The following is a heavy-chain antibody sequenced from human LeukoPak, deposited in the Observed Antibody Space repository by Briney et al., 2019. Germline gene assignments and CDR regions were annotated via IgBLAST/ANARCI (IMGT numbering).Heavy chain of an antibody. V-gene: IGHV3-21*01. Sequence: GGSLRLSCVASGFSISTHTLNWLRQAPGKGLEWLSAISGSSSDIFYADSLKGRFTISRDNAKNSLYLQMNTLRAEDTAVYYCTRDAYSINYYYSGMDVWGQGTTVIVSS. CDR2: ISGSSSDI. J-gene: IGHJ6*02. D-gene: IGHD4-11*01. CDR1: GFSISTHT. CDR3: TRDAYSINYYYSGMDV.